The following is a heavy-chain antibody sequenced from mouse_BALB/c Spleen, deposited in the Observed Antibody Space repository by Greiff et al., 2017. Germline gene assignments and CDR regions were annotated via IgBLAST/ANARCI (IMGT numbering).Heavy chain of an antibody. J-gene: IGHJ4*01. CDR2: ISYSGST. CDR3: ARRGETGDAMDY. V-gene: IGHV3-2*02. CDR1: GYSITSDYA. D-gene: IGHD4-1*01. Sequence: EVKLQESGPGLVKPSQSLSLTCTVTGYSITSDYAWNWIRQFPGNKLEWMGYISYSGSTSYNPSLKSRISITRDTSKNQFFLQLNSVTTEDTATYYCARRGETGDAMDYWGQGTSVTVSS.